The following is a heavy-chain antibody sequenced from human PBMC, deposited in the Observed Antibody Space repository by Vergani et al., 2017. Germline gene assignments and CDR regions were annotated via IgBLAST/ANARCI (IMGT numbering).Heavy chain of an antibody. J-gene: IGHJ3*02. CDR2: IHYSGTT. V-gene: IGHV4-30-4*01. D-gene: IGHD2-2*01. CDR3: ARRCXTTCSTMGRAAFDI. CDR1: GGPISSDDFY. Sequence: QLQLQESGPGLVKPSQTLSLTCTVSGGPISSDDFYWSWIRQPPGKGLEWIGYIHYSGTTYYNSSLKSRVSMSVATSKKQFSLKMNSVTAADTAVYYCARRCXTTCSTMGRAAFDIWGQGTMVTVSS.